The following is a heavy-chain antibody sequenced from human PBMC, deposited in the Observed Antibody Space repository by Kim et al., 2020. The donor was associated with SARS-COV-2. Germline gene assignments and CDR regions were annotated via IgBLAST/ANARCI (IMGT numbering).Heavy chain of an antibody. D-gene: IGHD3-10*01. CDR3: SRKFLWFDDNGMAC. CDR1: GFSVSTNY. J-gene: IGHJ6*02. CDR2: IIGSGTA. V-gene: IGHV3-53*01. Sequence: GGSLRLSCAASGFSVSTNYMSWVRQAPGKGLEWVATIIGSGTADFSDASVERFTISRSDSDNTPYLLLKSRMTDDTAAYHCSRKFLWFDDNGMACWGQ.